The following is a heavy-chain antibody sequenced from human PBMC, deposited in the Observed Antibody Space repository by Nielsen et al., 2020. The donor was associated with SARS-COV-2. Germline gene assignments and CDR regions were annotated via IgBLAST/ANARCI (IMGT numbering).Heavy chain of an antibody. CDR2: ISSSSSYT. CDR3: ARADSAMATDY. CDR1: GFTFNDYY. V-gene: IGHV3-11*06. Sequence: GGSLRLSCAASGFTFNDYYMSWIRQAPGKGLEWVSYISSSSSYTNYADSVKGRFTISRDNAKNSLYLQMNSLRAEDTAVYYCARADSAMATDYWGQGTLVTVSS. D-gene: IGHD5-18*01. J-gene: IGHJ4*02.